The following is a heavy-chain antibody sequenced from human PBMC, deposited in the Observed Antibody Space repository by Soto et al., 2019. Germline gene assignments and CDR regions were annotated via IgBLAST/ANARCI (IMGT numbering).Heavy chain of an antibody. CDR2: VSKDGSVK. V-gene: IGHV3-30-3*01. CDR1: GFTFSRHA. CDR3: VRARSGALDDSFEV. J-gene: IGHJ4*02. D-gene: IGHD3-3*01. Sequence: PVGSLRLSCEGSGFTFSRHALHWVRQAPGKGLEWVAVVSKDGSVKYWIDSVKGRFTLSRDNSKNTVYLEMNSLRPEDTGVYHCVRARSGALDDSFEVWGQGTLVTLSS.